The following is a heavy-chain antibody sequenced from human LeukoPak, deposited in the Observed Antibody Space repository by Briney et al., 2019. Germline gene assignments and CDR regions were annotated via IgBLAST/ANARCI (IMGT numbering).Heavy chain of an antibody. Sequence: GGTLRLSCAASGFTFSSYGMSWVRQAPGKGLEWVSDISGSGGSAYYADSVKGRFTISRDNAKNSLYLQMNSLRAEDTALYYCARDGDTVLTRGYYYYMDVWGKGTTVTVSS. D-gene: IGHD4-23*01. CDR1: GFTFSSYG. J-gene: IGHJ6*03. CDR2: ISGSGGSA. CDR3: ARDGDTVLTRGYYYYMDV. V-gene: IGHV3-23*01.